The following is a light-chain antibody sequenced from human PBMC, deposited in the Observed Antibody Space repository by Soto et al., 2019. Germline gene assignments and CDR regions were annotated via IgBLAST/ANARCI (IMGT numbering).Light chain of an antibody. CDR2: DVN. V-gene: IGLV2-14*01. CDR1: SSDVGGYNY. CDR3: SSYTGSSTFV. J-gene: IGLJ1*01. Sequence: QSVLTQPASVSGSPGQSLTISCTGTSSDVGGYNYVSWYQQLPGKAPKLMIYDVNNRPSGVSNRFSGSKSGNTASLTISGLQAEDEADYYCSSYTGSSTFVFGTGTKVTVL.